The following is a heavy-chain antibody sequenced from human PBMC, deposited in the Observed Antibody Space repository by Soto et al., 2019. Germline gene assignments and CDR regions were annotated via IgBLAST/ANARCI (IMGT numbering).Heavy chain of an antibody. J-gene: IGHJ6*02. CDR1: GFTFSSYG. V-gene: IGHV3-33*01. CDR3: ARAPGIAVAGTRKDYYYYGMDV. Sequence: QVQLVESGGGVVQPGRSLRLSCAASGFTFSSYGMHWVRQAPGKGLEWVAVIWYDGSNKYYADSVKGRFTISRDNSKNPLYLQMNSLGAEDTAVYYCARAPGIAVAGTRKDYYYYGMDVWGQGTTVTVSS. CDR2: IWYDGSNK. D-gene: IGHD6-19*01.